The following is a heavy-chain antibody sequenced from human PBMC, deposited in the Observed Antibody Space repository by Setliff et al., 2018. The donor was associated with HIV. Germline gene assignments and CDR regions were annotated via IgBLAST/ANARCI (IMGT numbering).Heavy chain of an antibody. CDR2: INHSGST. D-gene: IGHD3-16*01. J-gene: IGHJ3*02. V-gene: IGHV4-34*01. Sequence: PSETLSLTCAVYGGSFSGYYWSWIRQPPGKGLEWIGEINHSGSTNYNPSLKSRVTISVDTSKNQFSLKLSSVTAADTAVYYCARRTIWGDAFDIWGRGTMVTVSS. CDR3: ARRTIWGDAFDI. CDR1: GGSFSGYY.